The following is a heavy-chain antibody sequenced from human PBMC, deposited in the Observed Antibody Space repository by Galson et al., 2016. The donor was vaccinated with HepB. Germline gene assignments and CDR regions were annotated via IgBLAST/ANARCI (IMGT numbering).Heavy chain of an antibody. CDR1: GYTLSELS. CDR3: AEKRDYDFWSGYEK. V-gene: IGHV1-24*01. D-gene: IGHD3-3*01. J-gene: IGHJ4*02. CDR2: FDPEDGET. Sequence: SVKVSCKVSGYTLSELSMHWVRQAPGKGLEWMGGFDPEDGETIYAQKFQGRVTMTEDTSTDTAYMELSSLRSEDTAVYYCAEKRDYDFWSGYEKWGQGTLSPSPQ.